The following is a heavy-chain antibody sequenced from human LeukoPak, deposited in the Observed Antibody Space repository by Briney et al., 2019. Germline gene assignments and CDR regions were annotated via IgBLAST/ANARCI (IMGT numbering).Heavy chain of an antibody. D-gene: IGHD3-16*01. Sequence: AGGSLRLSCAASGFTFSSYAMNWVRQAPGRGLEWGSYISSSSSTIYYADSVKGRFTISRDNAKNSLYLQMSSLRDEDTAVYYCARGGGVTTSGGFDIWGQGTMVTVSS. CDR2: ISSSSSTI. J-gene: IGHJ3*02. V-gene: IGHV3-48*02. CDR3: ARGGGVTTSGGFDI. CDR1: GFTFSSYA.